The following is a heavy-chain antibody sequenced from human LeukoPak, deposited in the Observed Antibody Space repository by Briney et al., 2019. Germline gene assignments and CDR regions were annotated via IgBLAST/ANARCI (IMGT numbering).Heavy chain of an antibody. V-gene: IGHV1-18*01. CDR2: ISAYNGNT. Sequence: ASVKVSRKASGYTFTSYGISWVRQAPGQGLEWMGWISAYNGNTNYAQKLQGRVTVTTDTSTSTAYMELRSLRSDDTAVYYCARDDGDYYYYGMDVWGQGTTVTVSS. J-gene: IGHJ6*02. D-gene: IGHD4-17*01. CDR1: GYTFTSYG. CDR3: ARDDGDYYYYGMDV.